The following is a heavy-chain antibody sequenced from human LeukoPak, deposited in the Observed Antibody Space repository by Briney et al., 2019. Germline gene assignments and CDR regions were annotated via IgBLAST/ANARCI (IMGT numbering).Heavy chain of an antibody. V-gene: IGHV3-30-3*01. Sequence: GGSLRLSCAASGFTFSSYAMHWVRQAPGKGLEWVAVISYDGSNKYYADSVKGRFTISRDNSKNTLYLQMNSLRAEDTAVYYCARVISRYCSSTSCYTFDYWGQGTLVTVSS. D-gene: IGHD2-2*02. CDR3: ARVISRYCSSTSCYTFDY. CDR2: ISYDGSNK. CDR1: GFTFSSYA. J-gene: IGHJ4*02.